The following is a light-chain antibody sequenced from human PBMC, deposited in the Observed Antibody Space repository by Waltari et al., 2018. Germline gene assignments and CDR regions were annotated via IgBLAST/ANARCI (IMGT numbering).Light chain of an antibody. CDR2: GAS. CDR3: QQYGSSPYS. J-gene: IGKJ2*01. Sequence: EIVLTQSPGTLSLSAGERATLSCKASQTLNNNYLAWYQQKPGQSPRLIIFGASKRATGIPDRFSGSGSGTDFTLTISRLETEDFAMYYCQQYGSSPYSFGQGARVEIK. V-gene: IGKV3-20*01. CDR1: QTLNNNY.